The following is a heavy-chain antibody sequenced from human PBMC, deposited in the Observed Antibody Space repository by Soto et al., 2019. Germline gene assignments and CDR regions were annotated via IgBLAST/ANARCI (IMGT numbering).Heavy chain of an antibody. V-gene: IGHV1-18*04. CDR1: GYTFSAYG. CDR3: VRDRCTTDRCYTHHFDV. Sequence: QVQLLQSGGEVTKPGASVKVSCKSSGYTFSAYGVSWVRQAPGQGLEWLGWISVDTGNTKQAQKCQDRVTLTTEASTGTAYLDLRSLRSDDTAIYYCVRDRCTTDRCYTHHFDVWGQGTTVTVSS. CDR2: ISVDTGNT. D-gene: IGHD2-8*01. J-gene: IGHJ6*02.